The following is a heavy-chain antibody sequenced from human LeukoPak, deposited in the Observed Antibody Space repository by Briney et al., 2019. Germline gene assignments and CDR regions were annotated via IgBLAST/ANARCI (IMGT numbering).Heavy chain of an antibody. Sequence: LQTLSLTRTVSVGSTCSGGYYCRWTRQHPRKGLECIGYIYYSGSTYYNPSLKSRVTISVDTSKNQFSLKLSSVTAADTAVYYCARVGGHDYWGQGTLVTVSS. CDR3: ARVGGHDY. CDR2: IYYSGST. CDR1: VGSTCSGGYY. J-gene: IGHJ4*02. V-gene: IGHV4-31*03.